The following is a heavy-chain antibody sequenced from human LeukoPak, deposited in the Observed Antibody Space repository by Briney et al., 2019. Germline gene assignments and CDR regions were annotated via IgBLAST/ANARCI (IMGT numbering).Heavy chain of an antibody. CDR2: IYPGDSDT. D-gene: IGHD3-10*01. CDR3: ARHVYYYGSGSYFYYFDY. J-gene: IGHJ4*02. Sequence: GESLKISFKGSGYSFTSYWIGWVRQMPGKGLEWMGIIYPGDSDTRYSPSFQGQVTISADKSISTAYLQWSSLKASDTAMYYCARHVYYYGSGSYFYYFDYWGQGTLVTVSS. V-gene: IGHV5-51*01. CDR1: GYSFTSYW.